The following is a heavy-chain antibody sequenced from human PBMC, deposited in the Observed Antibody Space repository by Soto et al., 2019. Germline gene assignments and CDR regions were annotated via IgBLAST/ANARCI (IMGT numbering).Heavy chain of an antibody. CDR3: ARAPGYYYMDV. J-gene: IGHJ6*03. CDR2: NHYSGGT. Sequence: SETLSLTYAVSGVSISNYSWRWIRQPPGRGLEWIGYNHYSGGTNYNPSLKSRVIISLDTSTNQFLLKLSSVTAADTAVYYCARAPGYYYMDVWGQGTTVT. CDR1: GVSISNYS. V-gene: IGHV4-59*01. D-gene: IGHD2-2*01.